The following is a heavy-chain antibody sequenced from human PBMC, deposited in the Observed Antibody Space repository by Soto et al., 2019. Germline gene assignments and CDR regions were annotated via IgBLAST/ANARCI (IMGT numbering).Heavy chain of an antibody. V-gene: IGHV4-31*03. Sequence: SSETLSLTCTVSGGSISSGGYYWSWIRQHPGKGLEWIGYIYYSGSTYYNPSLKSRVTISVDTSKNQFSLKLSSVTAADTAVYYCARVTYYDFWSGPLYGMDVWGQGTTVTVSS. J-gene: IGHJ6*02. D-gene: IGHD3-3*01. CDR1: GGSISSGGYY. CDR2: IYYSGST. CDR3: ARVTYYDFWSGPLYGMDV.